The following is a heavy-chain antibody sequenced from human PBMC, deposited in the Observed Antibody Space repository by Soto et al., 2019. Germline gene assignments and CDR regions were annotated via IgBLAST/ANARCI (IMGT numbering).Heavy chain of an antibody. J-gene: IGHJ5*02. CDR1: GGSISSYY. CDR3: ARRVTDIVVVPAAHNWFDP. V-gene: IGHV4-59*08. Sequence: SETLSLTCTVSGGSISSYYWRWIRQPPGKGLERIEYIYYSGRTNYNPSLKSRVTISVDTSKNQVSLKMRSITAADTAVYYCARRVTDIVVVPAAHNWFDPWGQGTLVTVS. CDR2: IYYSGRT. D-gene: IGHD2-2*01.